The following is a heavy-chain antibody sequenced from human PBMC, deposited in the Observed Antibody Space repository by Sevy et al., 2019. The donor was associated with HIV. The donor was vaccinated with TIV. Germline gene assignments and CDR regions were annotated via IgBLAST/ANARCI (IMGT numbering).Heavy chain of an antibody. CDR3: AKDTTYYYDSSGSYRYFDY. CDR1: GFTFDDYA. V-gene: IGHV3-9*01. J-gene: IGHJ4*02. D-gene: IGHD3-22*01. Sequence: GGSLRLSCAASGFTFDDYAMHWVRQAPGKGLEWVSGISWNSGSIGYADSVKGRFTISRDNAKNSLNLQMNSLRAEDTALYYCAKDTTYYYDSSGSYRYFDYWGQGTLVTVSS. CDR2: ISWNSGSI.